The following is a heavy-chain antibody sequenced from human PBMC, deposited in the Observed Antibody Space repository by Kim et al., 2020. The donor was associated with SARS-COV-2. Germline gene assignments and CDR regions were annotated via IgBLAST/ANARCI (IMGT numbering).Heavy chain of an antibody. CDR1: GYTFTSYA. D-gene: IGHD3-10*01. J-gene: IGHJ4*02. CDR2: INAGNGNT. CDR3: ARPYYYGSGLLDPDYFDN. V-gene: IGHV1-3*01. Sequence: ASVKVSCKASGYTFTSYAMHWVRQAPGQRLEWMGWINAGNGNTKYSQKFQGRVTITRDTSASTAYMELSSLRSEDTAVYYCARPYYYGSGLLDPDYFDNWGQRPLVTVSS.